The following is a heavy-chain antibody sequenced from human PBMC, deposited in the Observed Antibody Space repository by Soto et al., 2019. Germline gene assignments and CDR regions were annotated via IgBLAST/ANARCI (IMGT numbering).Heavy chain of an antibody. D-gene: IGHD3-3*01. CDR2: ISYDGSNK. Sequence: GGSLRLSCAASDFTFSNAWINLVRQAPGKGLEWVAVISYDGSNKYYADSVKGRFTISRDNSKNTLYLQMNSLRAEDTAVYYCAKNQVRNFYYGMDVWGQGTTVTVS. J-gene: IGHJ6*02. CDR1: DFTFSNAW. V-gene: IGHV3-30*18. CDR3: AKNQVRNFYYGMDV.